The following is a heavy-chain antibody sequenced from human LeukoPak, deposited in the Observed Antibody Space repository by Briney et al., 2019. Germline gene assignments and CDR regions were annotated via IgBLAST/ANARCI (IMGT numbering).Heavy chain of an antibody. CDR3: AREGAFCTGHNCYSLIYNDY. CDR1: GFTFSSYW. J-gene: IGHJ4*02. D-gene: IGHD2-15*01. Sequence: GGSLRLSCAASGFTFSSYWMSWVRQAPGKGLEWVANIKQDGSEKYYVDSVKGRFTISRDNAKTSLYLQMNSLRVEDTAVYYCAREGAFCTGHNCYSLIYNDYWGQGSLVTVSS. CDR2: IKQDGSEK. V-gene: IGHV3-7*01.